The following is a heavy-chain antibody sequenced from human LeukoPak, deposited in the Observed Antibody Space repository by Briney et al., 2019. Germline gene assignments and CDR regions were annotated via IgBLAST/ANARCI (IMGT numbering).Heavy chain of an antibody. J-gene: IGHJ4*02. Sequence: SETLSLTCTVSGGSISHPISTNYWNWVRQPPGKGLEWIGSIHYSGTTYYNPSLESRATISVDTSKNQFSVKLTSVTAADTAVDYCARKGAIAPTGASHFDYWGQGTLVTVSS. CDR3: ARKGAIAPTGASHFDY. V-gene: IGHV4-39*01. CDR2: IHYSGTT. D-gene: IGHD6-13*01. CDR1: GGSISHPISTNY.